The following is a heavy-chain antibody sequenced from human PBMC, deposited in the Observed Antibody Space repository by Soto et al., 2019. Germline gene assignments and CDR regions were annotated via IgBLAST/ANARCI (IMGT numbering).Heavy chain of an antibody. D-gene: IGHD4-17*01. CDR3: AKGGMTPVTVLEY. CDR1: GFTFSNYG. Sequence: QVQVVESGGGVVQPGRSLRLSCAASGFTFSNYGMHWVRQAPGKGLEWVAVISYDGSDKYYADSVKGRFTISRDNSKNPLSLQMNSLRPEDTAVYYCAKGGMTPVTVLEYWGQGTLVTVSS. J-gene: IGHJ4*02. CDR2: ISYDGSDK. V-gene: IGHV3-30*18.